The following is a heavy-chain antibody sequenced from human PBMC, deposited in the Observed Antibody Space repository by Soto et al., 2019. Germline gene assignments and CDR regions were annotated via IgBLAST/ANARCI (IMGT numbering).Heavy chain of an antibody. CDR2: ITETGDAT. D-gene: IGHD3-16*02. V-gene: IGHV3-23*01. Sequence: GGSLRLSCGASGVTFSSYAMSWVRQAPEKGLEWVSTITETGDATSYADSVKGRFTISRDNSKETLYLQMNSLRVEDTALYYCAVRGSYRSFDYWGQETLVTVSS. CDR1: GVTFSSYA. CDR3: AVRGSYRSFDY. J-gene: IGHJ4*02.